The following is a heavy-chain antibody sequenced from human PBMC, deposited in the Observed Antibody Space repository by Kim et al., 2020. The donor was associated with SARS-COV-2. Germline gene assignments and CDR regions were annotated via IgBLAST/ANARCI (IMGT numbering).Heavy chain of an antibody. J-gene: IGHJ6*02. D-gene: IGHD3-10*01. CDR2: IYYTGST. Sequence: SETLSLTCTVSGGSISNSNYFWGWIRQPPGKGLEWIGSIYYTGSTYYNPSLKSRVTISVDTSKNQFSLKLRSVTAADTAVYYCVKEADYFGSGTYGGAGYYGMDVWGQGTTVTVSS. CDR3: VKEADYFGSGTYGGAGYYGMDV. V-gene: IGHV4-39*07. CDR1: GGSISNSNYF.